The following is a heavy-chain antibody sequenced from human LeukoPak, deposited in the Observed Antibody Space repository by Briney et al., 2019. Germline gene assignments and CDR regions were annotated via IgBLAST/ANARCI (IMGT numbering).Heavy chain of an antibody. Sequence: SETLSLTCTVSGGAISRNHWSCIRQPPGKGLEWIGYIYDTGSTNHNPSLKSRVTISVDTSKNQFSLRLSSVTAADTAVYYCASYNGNWFDPWGQGTLVTVSP. CDR3: ASYNGNWFDP. V-gene: IGHV4-59*08. D-gene: IGHD5-24*01. J-gene: IGHJ5*02. CDR2: IYDTGST. CDR1: GGAISRNH.